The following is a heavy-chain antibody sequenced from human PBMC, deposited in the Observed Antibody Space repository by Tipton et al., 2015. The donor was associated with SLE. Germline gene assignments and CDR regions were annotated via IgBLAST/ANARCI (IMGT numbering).Heavy chain of an antibody. V-gene: IGHV3-48*03. CDR2: ISSSGGTI. CDR3: ASEGYCSGGSCLFDY. Sequence: SLRLSCAASGFTFSSYEMNWVRQAPGKGLEWVSYISSSGGTIYYADSVKGRFTISRDNSKNTLYLQMNSLRAEDTAVYYCASEGYCSGGSCLFDYWGQGTLVTVSS. D-gene: IGHD2-15*01. J-gene: IGHJ4*02. CDR1: GFTFSSYE.